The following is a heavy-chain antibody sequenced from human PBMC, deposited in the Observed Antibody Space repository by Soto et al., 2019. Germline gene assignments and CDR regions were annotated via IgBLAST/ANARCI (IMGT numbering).Heavy chain of an antibody. J-gene: IGHJ3*02. D-gene: IGHD2-21*01. CDR2: IRGGSDAI. CDR1: GFTFSSYW. V-gene: IGHV3-48*01. CDR3: VRDHIYAFDI. Sequence: GGSLRLSCTASGFTFSSYWMSWVRQAPGKGLEWVSYIRGGSDAIYYADSVKGRFTISRDNAKNSLYLQMNSLRAEGTAVYYCVRDHIYAFDIWGQGTMVTVSS.